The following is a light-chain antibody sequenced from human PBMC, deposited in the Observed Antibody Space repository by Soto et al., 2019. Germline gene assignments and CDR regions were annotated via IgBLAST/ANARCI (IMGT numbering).Light chain of an antibody. Sequence: QSALTQPASVSGSPGQSITLSCTGTSSDVGGYNYVSWYQQHPGKAPKLMIYDVSNPPSGVSNRFSGSKSGNTASLTISGLQAEDEADYYCSSYTSSSTLGFGGGTKLTVL. CDR1: SSDVGGYNY. V-gene: IGLV2-14*01. CDR2: DVS. J-gene: IGLJ2*01. CDR3: SSYTSSSTLG.